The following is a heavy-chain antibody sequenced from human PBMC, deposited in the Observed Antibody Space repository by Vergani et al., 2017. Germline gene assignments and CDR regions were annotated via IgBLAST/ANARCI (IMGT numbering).Heavy chain of an antibody. CDR3: ARLGGHYYGSGTAI. Sequence: QVQLQESGPGLVKPSQTLSLTCTVSGGSISSYYWSWIRQPPGKGLEWIGYIYYSGSTNYNPSLKSRVTISVDTSKNQFSLKLSSVTAADTAVYYCARLGGHYYGSGTAIWGKGTTVTVSS. J-gene: IGHJ6*04. D-gene: IGHD3-10*01. V-gene: IGHV4-59*08. CDR1: GGSISSYY. CDR2: IYYSGST.